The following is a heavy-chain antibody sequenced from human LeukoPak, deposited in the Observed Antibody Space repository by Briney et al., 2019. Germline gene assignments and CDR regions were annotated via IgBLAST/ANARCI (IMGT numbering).Heavy chain of an antibody. V-gene: IGHV3-23*01. J-gene: IGHJ4*02. CDR2: LSGSGGST. D-gene: IGHD2-15*01. CDR1: GFTFSSYA. Sequence: GGSLRLSCAASGFTFSSYAMSWVRQAPGKGLEWVSALSGSGGSTYYADSVKGRLTISRDNSKNTLYLQMNSLRAEDTAVYYCARDGGGGLDYWGQGTLVTVSS. CDR3: ARDGGGGLDY.